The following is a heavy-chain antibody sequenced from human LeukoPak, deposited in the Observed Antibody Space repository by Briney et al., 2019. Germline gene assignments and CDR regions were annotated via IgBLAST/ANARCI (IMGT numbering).Heavy chain of an antibody. CDR1: GYSLSELS. D-gene: IGHD4-23*01. Sequence: GASVKVSCKVSGYSLSELSVHWGRQAPGIGLEWMGGFTPEHGETTYAQNFHGRVTMTEDTSTGTAYMELSSLRSDDTAMYYCATGDYGGIYFDFWGRGTLVTVSP. V-gene: IGHV1-24*01. CDR2: FTPEHGET. J-gene: IGHJ4*02. CDR3: ATGDYGGIYFDF.